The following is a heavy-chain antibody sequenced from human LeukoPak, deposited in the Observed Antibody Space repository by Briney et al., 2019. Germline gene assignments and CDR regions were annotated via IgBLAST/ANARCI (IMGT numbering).Heavy chain of an antibody. D-gene: IGHD3-10*01. CDR3: ARGPMLRGPFIRRSKSGYFDY. J-gene: IGHJ4*02. CDR2: ISSSGSII. CDR1: GFTFSSYE. Sequence: GGSLRLSCAASGFTFSSYEMNWVRQAPGKGLEWVSYISSSGSIIYYADSVKGRFSISRDNAEYSLHLQMNSLRAEDTAVYYCARGPMLRGPFIRRSKSGYFDYWGQGTLVTVSS. V-gene: IGHV3-48*03.